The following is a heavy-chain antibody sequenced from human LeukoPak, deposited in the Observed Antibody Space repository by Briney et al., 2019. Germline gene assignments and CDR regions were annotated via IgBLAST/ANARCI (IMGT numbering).Heavy chain of an antibody. V-gene: IGHV4-4*07. Sequence: PSETLPLTCSLSCVPNSSYYWSWIRQPPGKGLEGIGRIYTCGSTNYNPSLKSRVTMSVDTSKNQSSLKLSSVTAADTAVYYCARGLNVLRYFDWLPNYYYYMDVWGKGTTVTVSS. J-gene: IGHJ6*03. CDR1: CVPNSSYY. D-gene: IGHD3-9*01. CDR2: IYTCGST. CDR3: ARGLNVLRYFDWLPNYYYYMDV.